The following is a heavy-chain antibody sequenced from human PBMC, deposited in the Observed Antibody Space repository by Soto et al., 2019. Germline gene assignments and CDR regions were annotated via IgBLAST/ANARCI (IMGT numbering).Heavy chain of an antibody. J-gene: IGHJ5*02. D-gene: IGHD2-15*01. V-gene: IGHV1-2*02. CDR2: VNPNTRGS. CDR3: AQEVYCSATQRSMVRWFDP. Sequence: ASVKVSCKASGYTFSEFFIYWLRQAPGQGLEWMGWVNPNTRGSHSEQKFQGRVTMTWDTSINTAYMDLRNLKSDDTAVYYCAQEVYCSATQRSMVRWFDPWGQGNLVTVSS. CDR1: GYTFSEFF.